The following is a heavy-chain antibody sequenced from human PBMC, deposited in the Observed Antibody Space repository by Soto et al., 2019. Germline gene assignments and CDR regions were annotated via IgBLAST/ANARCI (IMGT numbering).Heavy chain of an antibody. CDR3: ARRALPHFYYMDV. CDR2: ISSNEVGT. Sequence: EVQLAESGGGLAQPGGSLRLSCAASGFTLSGYAMDWVRQAPGKGLEYVSGISSNEVGTYYANSVQGRFTISRDNSKNTVYLQMGSLRPEDMAVYYCARRALPHFYYMDVWGKGTTVTVSS. J-gene: IGHJ6*03. V-gene: IGHV3-64*01. CDR1: GFTLSGYA.